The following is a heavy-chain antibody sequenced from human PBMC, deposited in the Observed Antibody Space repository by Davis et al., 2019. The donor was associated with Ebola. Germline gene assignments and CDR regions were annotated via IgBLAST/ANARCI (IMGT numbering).Heavy chain of an antibody. Sequence: LRLSCTVSGGSISSGSYYWSWIRQPAGKGLEWIGHIYTSGSTNYNPSLKSRVTISVDTSKNQFSLKLSSVTAADTAVYYCARGSSSSLLYYYYGMDVWGQGTTVTVSS. V-gene: IGHV4-61*09. CDR3: ARGSSSSLLYYYYGMDV. J-gene: IGHJ6*02. D-gene: IGHD6-6*01. CDR1: GGSISSGSYY. CDR2: IYTSGST.